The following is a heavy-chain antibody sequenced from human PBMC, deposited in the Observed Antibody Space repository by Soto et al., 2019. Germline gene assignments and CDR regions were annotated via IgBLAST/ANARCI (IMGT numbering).Heavy chain of an antibody. J-gene: IGHJ4*02. V-gene: IGHV4-30-4*01. Sequence: SETLSLTCTVSGGSVTSDEDYWSWIRQSPGKGLEWIGYISNSGSTGYNPSLKTRLSMSVDRSKNQFTLRLTSVTAAATAVYFCATEIGSTYGYFDYWGQGSLVTVSS. CDR3: ATEIGSTYGYFDY. CDR1: GGSVTSDEDY. D-gene: IGHD4-17*01. CDR2: ISNSGST.